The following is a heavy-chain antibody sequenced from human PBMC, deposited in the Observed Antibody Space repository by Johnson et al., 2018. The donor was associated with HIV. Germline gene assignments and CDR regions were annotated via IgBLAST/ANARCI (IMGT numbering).Heavy chain of an antibody. V-gene: IGHV3-13*01. J-gene: IGHJ3*02. CDR1: VFTLSSYD. CDR3: ARTLWFRELLGAFDI. Sequence: QLVESGGGLVQPGGSLRLSCAASVFTLSSYDMHWVRQATGKGLEWVSEIDTAGDTYYPGSVKGRFTTSRENAKNSLYLQMNSLRAEDTALYYCARTLWFRELLGAFDIWGQGTMVTVSS. D-gene: IGHD3-10*01. CDR2: IDTAGDT.